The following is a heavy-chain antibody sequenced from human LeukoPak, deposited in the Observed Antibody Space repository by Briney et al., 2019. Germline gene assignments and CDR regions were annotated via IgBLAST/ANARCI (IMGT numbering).Heavy chain of an antibody. Sequence: SETLSLTCAVYGGSFRNYYWTWIRQPPGQGLEWIGEINHTGSADSNPSLKSRVTISVDTSKNQISLKLSSVTAADTAVYSCARGYVGFYYGSGTYYYGMDVWGQGTTVTVSS. CDR3: ARGYVGFYYGSGTYYYGMDV. CDR2: INHTGSA. CDR1: GGSFRNYY. V-gene: IGHV4-34*01. D-gene: IGHD3-10*01. J-gene: IGHJ6*02.